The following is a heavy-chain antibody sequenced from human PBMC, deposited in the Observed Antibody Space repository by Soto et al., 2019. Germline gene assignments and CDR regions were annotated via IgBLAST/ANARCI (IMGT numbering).Heavy chain of an antibody. CDR2: ISGSGGST. V-gene: IGHV3-23*01. J-gene: IGHJ3*02. CDR3: ARESYYYDSSTFDI. D-gene: IGHD3-22*01. CDR1: GFTFSSYA. Sequence: GGSLRLSCAASGFTFSSYAMSWVRQAPGKGLEWVSAISGSGGSTYYADSVKGRFTISRDNSKNSLYLQMNSLRDEDTSVYYCARESYYYDSSTFDIWGQGTMVTVSS.